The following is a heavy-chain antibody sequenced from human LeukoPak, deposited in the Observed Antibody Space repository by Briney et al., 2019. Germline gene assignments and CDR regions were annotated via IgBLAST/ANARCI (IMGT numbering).Heavy chain of an antibody. Sequence: SETLSLTCTVSGGSISSYYWSWIRQPPGKGLEWIGYIYYSGSTNYNPSLKSRVTISVDTSKNQFSLKLSSVTAADTAVYYCAREDGDYYGSGSYYGPFDYWGQGTLVTVSS. V-gene: IGHV4-59*01. CDR1: GGSISSYY. J-gene: IGHJ4*02. D-gene: IGHD3-10*01. CDR3: AREDGDYYGSGSYYGPFDY. CDR2: IYYSGST.